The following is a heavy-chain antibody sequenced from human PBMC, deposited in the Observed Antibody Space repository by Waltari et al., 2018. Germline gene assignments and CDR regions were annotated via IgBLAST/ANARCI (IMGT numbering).Heavy chain of an antibody. CDR1: GYTFTGYY. J-gene: IGHJ5*02. V-gene: IGHV1-2*02. CDR2: INPNRGGT. D-gene: IGHD3-10*01. Sequence: VQLVQSGAEVKKPGASVKVSCKASGYTFTGYYMHLVRQAPGHGLEWMGWINPNRGGTNYAQKFQRSGTRTTDTSISTAYMERRRLRSDDTAVYYCARRHRKRITMVQGDNWFAPWGQGTLVTVSS. CDR3: ARRHRKRITMVQGDNWFAP.